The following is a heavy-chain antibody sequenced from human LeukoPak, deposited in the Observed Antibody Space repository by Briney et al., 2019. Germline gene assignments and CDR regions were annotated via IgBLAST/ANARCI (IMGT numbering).Heavy chain of an antibody. V-gene: IGHV5-51*01. CDR3: ARRGFCSGGSCFSHAFDV. D-gene: IGHD2-15*01. CDR1: GYSFTTYW. CDR2: IYPGDSNT. J-gene: IGHJ3*01. Sequence: GESLKISCKVSGYSFTTYWIGWVRQMPGKGLEWMGIIYPGDSNTRYSPSFQGQVTISADKSISTAYLQWSSLKASDTAIYYCARRGFCSGGSCFSHAFDVWGQGTVVTVSS.